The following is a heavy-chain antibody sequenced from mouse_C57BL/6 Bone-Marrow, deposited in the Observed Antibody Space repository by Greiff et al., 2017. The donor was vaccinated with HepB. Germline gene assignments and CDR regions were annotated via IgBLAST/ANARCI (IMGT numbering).Heavy chain of an antibody. D-gene: IGHD2-3*01. CDR1: GYTFTSYW. V-gene: IGHV1-64*01. CDR3: ARSGDGYSYWYFDV. Sequence: QVQLQQSGAELVKPGASVKLSCKASGYTFTSYWMHWVKQRPGQGLEWIGMIHPNSGSTNYNEKFKSKATLTVDKSSSTAYMQLSSLTSEDSAVYYCARSGDGYSYWYFDVWGTGTTVTVSS. CDR2: IHPNSGST. J-gene: IGHJ1*03.